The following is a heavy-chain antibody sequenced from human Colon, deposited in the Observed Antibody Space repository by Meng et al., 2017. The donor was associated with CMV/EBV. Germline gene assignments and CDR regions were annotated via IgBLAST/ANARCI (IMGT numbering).Heavy chain of an antibody. V-gene: IGHV3-74*01. J-gene: IGHJ4*02. D-gene: IGHD3-10*01. CDR2: INRYANLI. CDR3: ARDFGGGDDY. Sequence: RSWAASGITLSNYWVQWGRQATGKGLEWVSRINRYANLIDYAGSVRGRFTVSRDSAWDTVYLQMHSLRFEDTAVYHCARDFGGGDDYWGQGTLVTVSS. CDR1: GITLSNYW.